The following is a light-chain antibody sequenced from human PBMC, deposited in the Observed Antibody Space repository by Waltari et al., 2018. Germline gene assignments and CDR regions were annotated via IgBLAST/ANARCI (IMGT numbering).Light chain of an antibody. V-gene: IGKV3-20*01. Sequence: EIVLTQSPGTLSLSPGERATLSCRASQRGSSNYLAWYQQKPGQAPRLLIYGASSRATGIPDRCSGSWSGTDFTLTISRLEPEDFAVYFCQQYGSSPWTFGQGTKVEIK. CDR2: GAS. CDR1: QRGSSNY. CDR3: QQYGSSPWT. J-gene: IGKJ1*01.